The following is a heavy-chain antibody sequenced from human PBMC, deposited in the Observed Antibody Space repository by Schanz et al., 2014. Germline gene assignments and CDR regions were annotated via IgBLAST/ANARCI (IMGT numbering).Heavy chain of an antibody. CDR3: AKDPYDVLTGYQYYFDY. CDR1: EFSFSSFG. Sequence: EVQLVESGGGLVQPRGSLRLSCAASEFSFSSFGMNWVRQAPGKGLEWVSYISSSSSTIYYADSVKGRFTISRDNSRNTLCLQMKRLRVEDTAVYFCAKDPYDVLTGYQYYFDYWGPGRLVTVSS. J-gene: IGHJ4*02. CDR2: ISSSSSTI. D-gene: IGHD3-9*01. V-gene: IGHV3-48*01.